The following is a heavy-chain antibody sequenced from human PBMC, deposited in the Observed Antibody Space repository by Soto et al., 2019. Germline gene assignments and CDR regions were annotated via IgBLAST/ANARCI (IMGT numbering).Heavy chain of an antibody. CDR1: AGILRSFS. CDR2: IYYSGST. Sequence: SEKRRLPWTVSAGILRSFSYRLCRQPPGKVLEWIGYIYYSGSTNYNPSLKSRVTISVDTSKNQFTLKLSSVTAADTAVYYCARVPWQWLGGYAFDIWGQGRMVT. V-gene: IGHV4-59*01. J-gene: IGHJ3*02. D-gene: IGHD6-19*01. CDR3: ARVPWQWLGGYAFDI.